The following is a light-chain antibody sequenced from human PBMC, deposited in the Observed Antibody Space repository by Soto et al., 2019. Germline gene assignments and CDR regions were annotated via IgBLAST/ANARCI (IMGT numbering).Light chain of an antibody. CDR2: DAS. J-gene: IGKJ4*01. CDR3: QQYSTYPLT. CDR1: QGVGTS. V-gene: IGKV1-5*03. Sequence: DILMTQSPSTLSASIGDRVTVTCRASQGVGTSLAWYQQKPGKAPNLLISDASNLRNLVPSRFSGSGSGTEFSLTISGLQPDDFATDYCQQYSTYPLTFGGGTKVDLK.